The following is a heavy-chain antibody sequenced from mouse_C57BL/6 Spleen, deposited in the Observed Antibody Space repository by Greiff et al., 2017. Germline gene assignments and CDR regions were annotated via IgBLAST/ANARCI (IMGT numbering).Heavy chain of an antibody. J-gene: IGHJ3*01. CDR1: DYTFTSYW. Sequence: VQLQQSGAELAKPGASVQLSCKASDYTFTSYWMHWVKQRPGQGLEWIGYINPSSGYTKYNQKFKDKATLTADKSSSTASMQLRSLTYEDSSVYYCARERNLCDGRSSFAYGGQGTLVTVSA. CDR2: INPSSGYT. V-gene: IGHV1-7*01. D-gene: IGHD1-1*01. CDR3: ARERNLCDGRSSFAY.